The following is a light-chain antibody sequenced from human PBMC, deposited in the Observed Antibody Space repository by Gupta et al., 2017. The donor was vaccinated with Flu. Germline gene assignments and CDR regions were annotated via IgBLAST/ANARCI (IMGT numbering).Light chain of an antibody. V-gene: IGKV1-39*01. CDR1: QSISSY. CDR2: AAS. CDR3: QQSYSTPRT. Sequence: HMAHSASSLSVCIGDRVTITCRASQSISSYLNWYQQKPGKAPKLLIYAASSLQSGVPSRFSGSGSGTDFTLTISSLQPEDFATYYCQQSYSTPRTFGRGTKLEIK. J-gene: IGKJ2*01.